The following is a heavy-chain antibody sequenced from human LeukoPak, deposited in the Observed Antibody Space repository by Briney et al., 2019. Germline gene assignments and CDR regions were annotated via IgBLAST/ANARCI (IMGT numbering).Heavy chain of an antibody. CDR3: ASGAGIAAPGTYDAFDI. D-gene: IGHD6-13*01. J-gene: IGHJ3*02. CDR1: GYSFTTYW. Sequence: GESLKISCKGSGYSFTTYWIGWVRPMPGKGLESMGIIYPGDSDTKYSPSFQGQVTISADRSISTAYLQWSSLKASDTAMYYWASGAGIAAPGTYDAFDIWGQGTMVTVST. CDR2: IYPGDSDT. V-gene: IGHV5-51*01.